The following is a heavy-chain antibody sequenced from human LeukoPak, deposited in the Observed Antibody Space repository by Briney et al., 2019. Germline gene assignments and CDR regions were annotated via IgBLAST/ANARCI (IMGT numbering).Heavy chain of an antibody. D-gene: IGHD6-19*01. CDR1: GYTFTSYD. J-gene: IGHJ5*02. CDR2: MNPNSGNT. V-gene: IGHV1-8*01. Sequence: ASVKVSCKASGYTFTSYDINWVRQATGQGLEWMGWMNPNSGNTGYAQKFLSRVTMTRNTSISTAYMELSSLRSEDTAVYYCARGWYSSGWYWFDPWGQGTLVTVSS. CDR3: ARGWYSSGWYWFDP.